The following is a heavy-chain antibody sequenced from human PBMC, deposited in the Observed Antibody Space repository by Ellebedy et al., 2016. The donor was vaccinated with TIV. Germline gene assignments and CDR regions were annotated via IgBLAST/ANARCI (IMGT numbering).Heavy chain of an antibody. Sequence: AASEKVSCKASGYTFTGYYMHWVRQAPGQGLEWMGWISAYNGNTNYAQKLQGRVTMTTDTSTSTAYMELRSLRSDDTAVYYCARDYTSSWRYYYYGMDVWGQGTTVTVSS. CDR3: ARDYTSSWRYYYYGMDV. CDR2: ISAYNGNT. D-gene: IGHD6-13*01. V-gene: IGHV1-18*04. CDR1: GYTFTGYY. J-gene: IGHJ6*02.